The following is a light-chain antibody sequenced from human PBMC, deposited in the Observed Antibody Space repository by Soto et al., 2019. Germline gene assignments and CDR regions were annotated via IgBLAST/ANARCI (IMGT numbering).Light chain of an antibody. Sequence: QSALTQPRSVSGSPGQSVTISCTGTSSDVGGYNYVSWYQQHPGKAPKLMIYDVSKRPSGVPGRFSGSKSGNTASLTISGLQAEDEADYYCCSYAGSYIHYVFGTGTKVTVL. CDR2: DVS. CDR3: CSYAGSYIHYV. CDR1: SSDVGGYNY. V-gene: IGLV2-11*01. J-gene: IGLJ1*01.